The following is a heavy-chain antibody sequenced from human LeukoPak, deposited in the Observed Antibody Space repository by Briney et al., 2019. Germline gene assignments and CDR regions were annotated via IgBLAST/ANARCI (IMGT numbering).Heavy chain of an antibody. CDR3: ARGPPYYDILTYSYGMDV. Sequence: GRSLRLSCAASGFTFSSYGMHWVRQAPGKGLEWVAVIWYDGSNKYYADSVKGRFTISRDNSKNTLYLQMNSLRAEDTAVYYCARGPPYYDILTYSYGMDVWGQGTTVTVSS. D-gene: IGHD3-9*01. CDR2: IWYDGSNK. J-gene: IGHJ6*02. CDR1: GFTFSSYG. V-gene: IGHV3-33*01.